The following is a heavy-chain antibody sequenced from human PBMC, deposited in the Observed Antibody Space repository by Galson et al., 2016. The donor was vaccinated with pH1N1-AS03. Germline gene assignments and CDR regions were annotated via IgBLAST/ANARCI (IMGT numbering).Heavy chain of an antibody. V-gene: IGHV3-23*01. J-gene: IGHJ6*02. D-gene: IGHD3-22*01. CDR3: TTDRDYHDSYWGMDV. CDR2: ITGNGDST. Sequence: SLRLSCAASGFTFRNYAMSWVRQAPGKGLEWVSGITGNGDSTYIADSVKGRFTISRDDSKNTLFLQMSSLKTEDTAVFYCTTDRDYHDSYWGMDVWGQGTTVTVSS. CDR1: GFTFRNYA.